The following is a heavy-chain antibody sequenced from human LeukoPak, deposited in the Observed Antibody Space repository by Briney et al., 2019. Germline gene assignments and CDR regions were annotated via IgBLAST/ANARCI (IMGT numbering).Heavy chain of an antibody. CDR3: ARDRGAAAGAVNWFDP. D-gene: IGHD6-13*01. CDR1: GYTFTSYG. J-gene: IGHJ5*02. CDR2: INAYNGNT. V-gene: IGHV1-18*01. Sequence: ASVKVSCKASGYTFTSYGISWVRQAPGQGLEWMGWINAYNGNTNYAQKLQGRATMTTDTSTSTAYMELRRLRSDDTAVYYCARDRGAAAGAVNWFDPWGQGTLVTVSS.